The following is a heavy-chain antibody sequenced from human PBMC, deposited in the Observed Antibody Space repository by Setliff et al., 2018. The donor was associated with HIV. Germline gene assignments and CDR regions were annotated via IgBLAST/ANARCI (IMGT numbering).Heavy chain of an antibody. CDR1: GITVSGIY. CDR2: INGGTTI. J-gene: IGHJ4*02. Sequence: GGSLRLSCVASGITVSGIYMTWVRQAPGKGLEWVSVINGGTTIYYADSVRGRFTISRDDAEKSVYLQMNSLRAEDTAVYYCASHFGYCSSTSCEGYWGQGALVTVSS. V-gene: IGHV3-53*01. D-gene: IGHD2-2*01. CDR3: ASHFGYCSSTSCEGY.